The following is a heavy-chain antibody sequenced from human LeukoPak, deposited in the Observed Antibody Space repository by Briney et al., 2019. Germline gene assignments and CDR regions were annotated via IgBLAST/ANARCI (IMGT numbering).Heavy chain of an antibody. CDR3: AKDSSSSNYYYGMDV. CDR2: INSDGNSA. D-gene: IGHD6-6*01. J-gene: IGHJ6*02. V-gene: IGHV3-74*01. Sequence: PGGSLRLSCAASGFTFNSYWMHWVRQAPGKGLVWVSRINSDGNSASYAESVRGRFTISRDNGKNTLYLQMNSLRAEDTAVYYCAKDSSSSNYYYGMDVWGQGTLVTVSS. CDR1: GFTFNSYW.